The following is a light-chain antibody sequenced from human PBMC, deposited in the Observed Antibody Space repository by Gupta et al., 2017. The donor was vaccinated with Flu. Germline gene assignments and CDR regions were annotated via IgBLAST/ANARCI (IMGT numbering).Light chain of an antibody. CDR2: DAS. J-gene: IGKJ1*01. CDR1: QSVRNY. CDR3: QEYRHWPLGT. Sequence: EIVMTQSPATLSVSPGDRVSLSCRATQSVRNYLAWFQQKPGQAPRLLIYDASTRATGVPVRFSGSGSGTEFTLTISSLQSEDFAVYYCQEYRHWPLGTFGQGTKVEVK. V-gene: IGKV3-15*01.